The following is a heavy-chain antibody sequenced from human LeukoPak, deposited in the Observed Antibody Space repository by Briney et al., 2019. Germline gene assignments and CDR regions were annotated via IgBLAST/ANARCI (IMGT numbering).Heavy chain of an antibody. CDR3: VRSEGFGDCRAVFDY. CDR1: GFTFSSYG. D-gene: IGHD3-10*01. Sequence: GRSLRLSCAASGFTFSSYGMHWVRQAPGKGLEWLALIWYDGNNKYYADSVRGRFTISRDNSKNTLYLQMNSLRAEDTAVYYCVRSEGFGDCRAVFDYWGQGTLVTVSS. CDR2: IWYDGNNK. V-gene: IGHV3-33*03. J-gene: IGHJ4*02.